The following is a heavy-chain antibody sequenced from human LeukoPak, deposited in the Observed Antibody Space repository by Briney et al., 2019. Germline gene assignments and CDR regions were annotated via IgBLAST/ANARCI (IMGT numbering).Heavy chain of an antibody. CDR1: GFTFSSHA. V-gene: IGHV3-23*01. CDR3: AKSGYDSSGYYSTPYFDY. J-gene: IGHJ4*02. Sequence: GGSLRLSCAASGFTFSSHAMGWVRQAPGKGLEWDSAISGSGGSTYYADSVKGRFTISRDNSKNTLYLQMNSLRAEDTAVYYCAKSGYDSSGYYSTPYFDYWGQGTLVTVSS. D-gene: IGHD3-22*01. CDR2: ISGSGGST.